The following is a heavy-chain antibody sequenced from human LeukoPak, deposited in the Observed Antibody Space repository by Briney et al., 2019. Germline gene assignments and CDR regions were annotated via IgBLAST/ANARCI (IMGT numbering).Heavy chain of an antibody. CDR2: IYYDGSDK. V-gene: IGHV3-30*03. D-gene: IGHD1-26*01. CDR1: GFTFNSYG. Sequence: GRSLRLSCAASGFTFNSYGMHWVRQAPGKGLEWLAVIYYDGSDKFYGDSVKGRFTISRDNSNNTLYLQMGRLRAEDMAVYYCARSNNIVGATYFDYWGQGTLVTVSS. CDR3: ARSNNIVGATYFDY. J-gene: IGHJ4*02.